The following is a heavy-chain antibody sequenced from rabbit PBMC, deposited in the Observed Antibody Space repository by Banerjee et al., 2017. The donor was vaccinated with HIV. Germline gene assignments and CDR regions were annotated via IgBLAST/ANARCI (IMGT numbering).Heavy chain of an antibody. V-gene: IGHV1S29*01. J-gene: IGHJ4*01. Sequence: QEQLKESGGGLVQPGGSLTLSCKASGFDFSSYGVSWVRQAPGKGLEWIGYITYGGSAYYASWVKGRFTISRDNAQNTVSLQLNSLTAADTATYFCARDLAGVIGWNFNLWGQGTLVTVS. CDR3: ARDLAGVIGWNFNL. CDR1: GFDFSSYG. D-gene: IGHD4-1*01. CDR2: ITYGGSA.